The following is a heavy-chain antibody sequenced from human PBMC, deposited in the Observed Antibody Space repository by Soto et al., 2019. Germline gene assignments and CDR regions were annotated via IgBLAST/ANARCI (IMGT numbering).Heavy chain of an antibody. CDR3: ARGARLRFLEWFHPDWFDP. CDR1: GYTFTSYD. Sequence: QVQLVQSGAEVKKPGASVKVSCKASGYTFTSYDINWVRQATGQGLEWMGWMNPNSGNTGYAQKFQGRVTMTRNTSISTAYMGLSSLRSEDTAVYYCARGARLRFLEWFHPDWFDPWGQGTLVTVSS. V-gene: IGHV1-8*01. D-gene: IGHD3-3*01. CDR2: MNPNSGNT. J-gene: IGHJ5*02.